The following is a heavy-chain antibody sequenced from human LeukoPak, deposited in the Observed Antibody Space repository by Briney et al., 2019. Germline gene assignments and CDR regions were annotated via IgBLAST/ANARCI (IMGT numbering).Heavy chain of an antibody. Sequence: GESLKISCKGSGSRFTTYWIGWVRQMPGKGLEWMGIIYPGDSDTRYSPSFQGQVTISADKPISTAYLQWSSLKASDTAMYYCARGSSSAWILEDWGQGTLVTVSS. CDR2: IYPGDSDT. CDR1: GSRFTTYW. D-gene: IGHD6-19*01. V-gene: IGHV5-51*04. J-gene: IGHJ4*02. CDR3: ARGSSSAWILED.